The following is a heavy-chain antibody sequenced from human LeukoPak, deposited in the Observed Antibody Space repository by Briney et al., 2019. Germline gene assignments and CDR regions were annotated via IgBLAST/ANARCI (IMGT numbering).Heavy chain of an antibody. D-gene: IGHD6-13*01. Sequence: GGSLRLSCAASGFTFSSYEMNWVRQAPGKGLKWVSYISSSGSTIYYADSVKGRFTISRDNAKNSLYLQMNSLRAEDTAVYYCARVGYSSSWYLDLWGQGTLVTVSS. CDR1: GFTFSSYE. V-gene: IGHV3-48*03. CDR2: ISSSGSTI. J-gene: IGHJ4*02. CDR3: ARVGYSSSWYLDL.